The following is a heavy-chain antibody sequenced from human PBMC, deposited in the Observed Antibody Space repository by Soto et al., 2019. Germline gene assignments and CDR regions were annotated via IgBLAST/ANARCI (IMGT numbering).Heavy chain of an antibody. V-gene: IGHV1-69*01. D-gene: IGHD1-20*01. CDR2: IIPRFGSP. J-gene: IGHJ6*01. CDR1: GGSFTMYG. Sequence: RAAVKVSCKPSGGSFTMYGISWVRQAPGQGLEWMGGIIPRFGSPNYAQNFQGRVTITSDESSSTAYMEVRSLKSDDTAVYYCAREPRYREMDVWGQGTTVTVSS. CDR3: AREPRYREMDV.